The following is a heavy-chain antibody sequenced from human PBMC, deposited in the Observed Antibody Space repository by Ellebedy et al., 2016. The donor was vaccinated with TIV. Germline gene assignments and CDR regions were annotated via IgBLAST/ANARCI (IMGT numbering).Heavy chain of an antibody. CDR3: ATDKVCFTFDI. Sequence: PGGFLRLSCAASGFTFSASWMTWVRQAPGQGLEWVANINQDGRTTNYVDSVKGRFTISRDNAKNSLYLQLNSLRVDDTAMYYCATDKVCFTFDIWGRGTMVTVSS. V-gene: IGHV3-7*01. J-gene: IGHJ3*02. CDR2: INQDGRTT. CDR1: GFTFSASW.